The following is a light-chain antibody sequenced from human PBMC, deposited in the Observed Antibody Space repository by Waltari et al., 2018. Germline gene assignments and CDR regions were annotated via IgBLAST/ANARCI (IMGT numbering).Light chain of an antibody. CDR3: HSRDSSGDVV. V-gene: IGLV3-19*01. Sequence: SSELTQDPAVSVILGQTVRITCQGDSLRSYYVSWFHQKPGQAPALVIYGKNNRPSGIPDRFSASSSGSTASLTIIGAQAEDEADYYCHSRDSSGDVVIGGGTKLTVV. J-gene: IGLJ2*01. CDR2: GKN. CDR1: SLRSYY.